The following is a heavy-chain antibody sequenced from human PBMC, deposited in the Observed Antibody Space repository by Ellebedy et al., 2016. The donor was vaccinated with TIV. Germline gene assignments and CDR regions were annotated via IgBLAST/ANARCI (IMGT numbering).Heavy chain of an antibody. V-gene: IGHV3-48*02. J-gene: IGHJ4*02. CDR2: IYSGGSTI. CDR1: GFTFSTYS. CDR3: ARESHDDGDYGFDC. Sequence: GESLKISCSASGFTFSTYSMNWVRQAPGKGLEWISYIYSGGSTIYYADSVKGRFTISRDNADNSLYLQMNSLRDEETAVYYCARESHDDGDYGFDCWGQGTLVTVSS. D-gene: IGHD4-17*01.